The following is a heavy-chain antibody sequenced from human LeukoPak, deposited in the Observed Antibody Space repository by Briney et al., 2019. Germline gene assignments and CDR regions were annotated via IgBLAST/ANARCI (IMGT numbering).Heavy chain of an antibody. V-gene: IGHV1-69*05. J-gene: IGHJ5*02. Sequence: SVKVSCKASGGTFSSYAISWVRQAPGQGLEWMGRIIPIFGTANYARKFQGRVTITTDESTSTAYMELSSLRSEDTAVYYCARVSDYYDSSGYGFDPWGQGTLVTVSS. CDR2: IIPIFGTA. CDR1: GGTFSSYA. CDR3: ARVSDYYDSSGYGFDP. D-gene: IGHD3-22*01.